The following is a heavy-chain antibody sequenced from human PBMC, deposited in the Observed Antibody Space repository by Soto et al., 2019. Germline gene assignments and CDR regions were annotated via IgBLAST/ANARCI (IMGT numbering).Heavy chain of an antibody. CDR1: GFTFSSYS. Sequence: GGSLRLSCAASGFTFSSYSMNWVRQAPGKGLEWVSYISSSSSTIYYADSVKGRFTISRDNAKNSLYLQMNSLRAEDTAVYYCARLYYYGSGSYYNYFDYWGQGTLVTDSS. D-gene: IGHD3-10*01. V-gene: IGHV3-48*01. CDR2: ISSSSSTI. CDR3: ARLYYYGSGSYYNYFDY. J-gene: IGHJ4*02.